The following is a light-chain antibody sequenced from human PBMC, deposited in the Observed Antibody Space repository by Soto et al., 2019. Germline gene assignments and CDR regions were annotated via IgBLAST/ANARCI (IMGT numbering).Light chain of an antibody. CDR3: QQYNSYSQGT. V-gene: IGKV1-5*01. CDR1: QSISSW. Sequence: DIQMTQSPSTLSASVGDRVTITCRASQSISSWLAWYQQKPGKAPKLLIYDASSLESGVPSRFSGSGSGTEFTLNISSLQADDFATHYWQQYNSYSQGTFGQGTKVEIK. CDR2: DAS. J-gene: IGKJ1*01.